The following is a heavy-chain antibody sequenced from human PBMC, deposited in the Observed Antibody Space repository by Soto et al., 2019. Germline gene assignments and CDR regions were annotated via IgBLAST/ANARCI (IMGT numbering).Heavy chain of an antibody. CDR1: GFSFDNYG. Sequence: GGSLRLSCVASGFSFDNYGMSWVRQAPGKGLEWVSSISSSSSCIYYADSVKGRFTISRDNAKNSLYLQMNSLRAEDTAVYYCARARSYYYDSPAYYFDYWGQGTLVTVSS. D-gene: IGHD3-22*01. CDR3: ARARSYYYDSPAYYFDY. V-gene: IGHV3-21*01. CDR2: ISSSSSCI. J-gene: IGHJ4*02.